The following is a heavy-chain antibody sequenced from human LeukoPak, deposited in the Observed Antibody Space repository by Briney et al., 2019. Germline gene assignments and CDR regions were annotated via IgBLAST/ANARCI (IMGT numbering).Heavy chain of an antibody. CDR1: GGSINSYY. D-gene: IGHD3-22*01. V-gene: IGHV4-59*01. CDR3: ARGQGGSGYYY. CDR2: IYYSGST. J-gene: IGHJ4*02. Sequence: SETLSLTCTISGGSINSYYWSWIRQPPGKGLEWIGYIYYSGSTNYNPSLKSRVAISVDTSKNQFSLRLTSVTAADTAVYYCARGQGGSGYYYWGQGTLVTVSS.